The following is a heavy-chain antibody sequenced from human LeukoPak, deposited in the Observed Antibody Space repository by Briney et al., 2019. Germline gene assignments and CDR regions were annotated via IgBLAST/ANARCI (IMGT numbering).Heavy chain of an antibody. CDR2: ISYDGSNK. CDR1: GFTFSSYA. V-gene: IGHV3-30-3*01. J-gene: IGHJ4*02. D-gene: IGHD3-3*01. Sequence: GSLRLSCAASGFTFSSYAMHWVRQAPGKGLEWVAVISYDGSNKYYADSVKGRFTISRDNSKNTLYLQMNSLRAEDTAVYFCAAEGPHDFFDYWGQGTLVTVSS. CDR3: AAEGPHDFFDY.